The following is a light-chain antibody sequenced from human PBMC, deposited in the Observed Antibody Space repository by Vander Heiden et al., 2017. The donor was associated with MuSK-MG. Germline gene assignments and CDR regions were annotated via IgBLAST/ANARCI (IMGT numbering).Light chain of an antibody. V-gene: IGKV1-39*01. Sequence: DIQMTQSPSSLSASVGDRVTITCRASQSISSYLNWYQQKPGKAPKLLIYAASSLQSAVPSRFSGTGSGTDFTLTIRRLQPEDFATYYCLQSDSTAVTFGQGTKVEIK. CDR1: QSISSY. CDR2: AAS. CDR3: LQSDSTAVT. J-gene: IGKJ1*01.